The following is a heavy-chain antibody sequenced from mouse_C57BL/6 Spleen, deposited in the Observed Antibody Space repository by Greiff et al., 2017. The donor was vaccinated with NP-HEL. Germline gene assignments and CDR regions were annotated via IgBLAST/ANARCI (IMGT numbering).Heavy chain of an antibody. J-gene: IGHJ1*03. Sequence: VQLQQPGAELVRPGSSVKLSCKASGYTFTSYWMDWVKQRPGQGLEWIGNIYPSDSETHYNQKFKDKATLTVDKSSSTAYMQLSSLTSEDSAVYYCARRGGLGWYFDVWGTGTTVTVSS. V-gene: IGHV1-61*01. CDR1: GYTFTSYW. CDR2: IYPSDSET. CDR3: ARRGGLGWYFDV.